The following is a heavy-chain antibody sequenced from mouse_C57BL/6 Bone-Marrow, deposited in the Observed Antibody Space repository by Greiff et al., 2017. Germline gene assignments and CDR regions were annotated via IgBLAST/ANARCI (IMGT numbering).Heavy chain of an antibody. CDR3: TTAAFDV. CDR1: GFNIKDDY. CDR2: IDAENGDT. Sequence: VQLKQSGAELVRPGASVKLSCTASGFNIKDDYMHWVKQRPEQGLEWIGWIDAENGDTEYASKFQGQATITADTSSNTAYLQLSSLTSEDTAVYYCTTAAFDVWGTGTTVTVSS. J-gene: IGHJ1*03. V-gene: IGHV14-4*01.